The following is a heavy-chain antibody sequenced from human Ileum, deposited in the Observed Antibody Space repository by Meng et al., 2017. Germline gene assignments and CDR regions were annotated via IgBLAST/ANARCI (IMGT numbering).Heavy chain of an antibody. Sequence: VVHDSQTPTVTCSVSGAANSRCGSDWSWIRHRHGKGLEWIGNIYYTGRAYYNPSLKSRVSISVDTSKKQFSLTLTSAPAADTAVDYCAKVLSTVSTRQTEVFHHWGQGTLVTGSS. J-gene: IGHJ1*01. V-gene: IGHV4-31*03. CDR3: AKVLSTVSTRQTEVFHH. CDR1: GAANSRCGSD. CDR2: IYYTGRA. D-gene: IGHD5/OR15-5a*01.